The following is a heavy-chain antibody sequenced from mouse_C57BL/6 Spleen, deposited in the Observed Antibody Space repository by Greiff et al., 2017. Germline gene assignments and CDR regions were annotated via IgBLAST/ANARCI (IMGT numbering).Heavy chain of an antibody. Sequence: SGAELVRPGASVTLSCKASGYTFTDYEMHWVKQTPVHGLEWIGAIDPETGGTAYNQKFKGKAILTADKSSSTAYMELRGLTSEDSAVYYGTRAGAVVATGYFDVWGTGTTVTVSS. D-gene: IGHD1-1*01. CDR3: TRAGAVVATGYFDV. CDR2: IDPETGGT. V-gene: IGHV1-15*01. J-gene: IGHJ1*03. CDR1: GYTFTDYE.